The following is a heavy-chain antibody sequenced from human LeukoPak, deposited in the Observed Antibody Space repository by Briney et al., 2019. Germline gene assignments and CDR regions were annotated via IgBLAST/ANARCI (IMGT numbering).Heavy chain of an antibody. J-gene: IGHJ4*02. Sequence: PGRSLRLSCAASGFTFSSYGMHWVRQAPGKGLEWVAVIWYDGSNKYYADSVKGRFTISRDNSKNTLYLQMNSLRAEDTAVYYCARDNEWLASRSWYFDYWGQGTLVTVSS. CDR2: IWYDGSNK. D-gene: IGHD6-13*01. CDR1: GFTFSSYG. CDR3: ARDNEWLASRSWYFDY. V-gene: IGHV3-33*01.